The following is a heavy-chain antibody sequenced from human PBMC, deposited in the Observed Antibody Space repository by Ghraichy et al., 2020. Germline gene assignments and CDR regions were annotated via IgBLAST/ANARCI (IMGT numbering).Heavy chain of an antibody. CDR3: ARIRPDDYCSGGSCYRGYYFDY. D-gene: IGHD2-15*01. CDR2: SFSNDEK. V-gene: IGHV2-26*01. Sequence: SGPTLVKPTETLTLTCTVSGFSLSNARMGVSWIRQPPGKALEWLAHSFSNDEKSYRTSLKSRLTISKDTSKSQVVLTMTNMDPVDTATYYCARIRPDDYCSGGSCYRGYYFDYWGQGTLVTVSS. CDR1: GFSLSNARMG. J-gene: IGHJ4*02.